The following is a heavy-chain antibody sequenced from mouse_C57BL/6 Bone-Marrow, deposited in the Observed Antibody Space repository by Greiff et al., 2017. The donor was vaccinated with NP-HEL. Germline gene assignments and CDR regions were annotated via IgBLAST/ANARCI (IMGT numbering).Heavy chain of an antibody. CDR2: INPGSGGT. CDR1: GYAFTNYL. Sequence: VQLKQSGAELVRPGTSVKVSCKASGYAFTNYLIEWVKQRPGQGLEWIGVINPGSGGTNYNEKFKGKATLTADKSSSTAYMQLSSLTSEDSAVYFCAREGNWDYDEGFDYWGQGTTLTVSS. J-gene: IGHJ2*01. V-gene: IGHV1-54*01. D-gene: IGHD2-4*01. CDR3: AREGNWDYDEGFDY.